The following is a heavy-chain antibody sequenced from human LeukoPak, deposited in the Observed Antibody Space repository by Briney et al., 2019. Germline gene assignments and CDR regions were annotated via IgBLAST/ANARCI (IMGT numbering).Heavy chain of an antibody. CDR3: ARVYYYGMDV. V-gene: IGHV3-74*01. J-gene: IGHJ6*02. CDR1: GFTFVSYW. CDR2: INSDGTNT. Sequence: GGSLRLSCAASGFTFVSYWMYWDRQAPGKGLVWVSHINSDGTNTNYADSVKGRFTISRDNAKNTLYLQMNSLRAEDTAVYYCARVYYYGMDVWGQGATVTVSS.